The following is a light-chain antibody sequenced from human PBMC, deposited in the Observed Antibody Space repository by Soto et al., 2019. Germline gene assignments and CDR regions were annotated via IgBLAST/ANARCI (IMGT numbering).Light chain of an antibody. CDR1: QSISNNY. CDR2: GAS. CDR3: QQYISSPLT. V-gene: IGKV3-20*01. J-gene: IGKJ1*01. Sequence: EIVLTQSPGTLSLSPGERATHSCRASQSISNNYLAWYQQKPGQAPRLVIYGASNRATGIPDRFSASGSGTDFTLTISRLEPEDFAVYYSQQYISSPLTLGQGTQVEIK.